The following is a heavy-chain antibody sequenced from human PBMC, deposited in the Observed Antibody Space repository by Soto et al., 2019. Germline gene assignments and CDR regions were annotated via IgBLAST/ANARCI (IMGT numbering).Heavy chain of an antibody. V-gene: IGHV3-23*01. CDR2: ISGSGGST. CDR3: AKLGRYYGSGSSHFDY. J-gene: IGHJ4*02. D-gene: IGHD3-10*01. Sequence: EVQLLESGGGLVQPGGSLRLSCAASGFTFSSYAMSWVRQAPGKGLEWVSAISGSGGSTYYADSVKGRFTISRDNSKNTLYLQMNSLRADDTAVYYCAKLGRYYGSGSSHFDYGGQGTLVTVSS. CDR1: GFTFSSYA.